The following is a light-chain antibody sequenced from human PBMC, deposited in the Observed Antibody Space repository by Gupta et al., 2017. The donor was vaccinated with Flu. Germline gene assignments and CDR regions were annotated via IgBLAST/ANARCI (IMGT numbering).Light chain of an antibody. J-gene: IGKJ2*01. CDR3: QQHSNWPVT. V-gene: IGKV3-11*01. CDR2: DAS. Sequence: EIVLTQSPATLSISRGERATLSCRASQSVSSYLAWYQQKPGQAPRLLIYDASNRDSGLPARFSGSGSGTEFTLTISSLEPEDFAIYYCQQHSNWPVTFGQGTKLEIK. CDR1: QSVSSY.